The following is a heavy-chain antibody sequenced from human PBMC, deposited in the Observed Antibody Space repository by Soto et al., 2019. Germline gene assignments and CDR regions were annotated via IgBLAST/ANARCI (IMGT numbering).Heavy chain of an antibody. Sequence: GASVKVSCKASGYTFTSYGISWVRQAPGQGLEWMGWISAYNGNTNYAQKLQGRVTMTTDTSTSTAYMELSSLRSEDTAVYYCARVHNRLGFYYYYGMDVWGQGTTVTVSS. CDR3: ARVHNRLGFYYYYGMDV. D-gene: IGHD3-16*01. CDR2: ISAYNGNT. V-gene: IGHV1-18*01. CDR1: GYTFTSYG. J-gene: IGHJ6*02.